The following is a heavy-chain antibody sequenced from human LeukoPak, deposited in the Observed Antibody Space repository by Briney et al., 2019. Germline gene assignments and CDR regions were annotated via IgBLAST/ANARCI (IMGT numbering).Heavy chain of an antibody. CDR3: ARSPGDYYDSSGYYSNWFDP. V-gene: IGHV1-8*01. J-gene: IGHJ5*02. CDR2: MNPNSGNT. CDR1: GCTFTSYD. D-gene: IGHD3-22*01. Sequence: GASVKVSCKASGCTFTSYDINWVRQATGQGLEWMGWMNPNSGNTGYAQKFQGRVIMTRNTSISTAYMELSSLRSEDTAVYYCARSPGDYYDSSGYYSNWFDPWGQGTLVTVSS.